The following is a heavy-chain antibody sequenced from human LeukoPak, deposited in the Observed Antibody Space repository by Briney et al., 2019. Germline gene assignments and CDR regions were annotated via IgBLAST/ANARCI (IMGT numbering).Heavy chain of an antibody. V-gene: IGHV3-21*01. CDR2: ISSSSRYI. D-gene: IGHD2-21*02. CDR3: ARDRGDCGGDCYSYYYYYYMDV. CDR1: GFTFSSYA. Sequence: GGSLRLSCAASGFTFSSYAMSWVRQAPGKGLEWVSSISSSSRYIYYADSVKGRFTISRDNAKNSLYLQMNSLRAEDTAVYYRARDRGDCGGDCYSYYYYYYMDVWGKGTTVTVSS. J-gene: IGHJ6*03.